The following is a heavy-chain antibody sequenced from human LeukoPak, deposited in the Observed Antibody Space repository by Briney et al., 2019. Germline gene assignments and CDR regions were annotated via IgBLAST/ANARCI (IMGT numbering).Heavy chain of an antibody. D-gene: IGHD1-26*01. CDR3: AKGRTLVGGSTRSYDY. CDR1: GFTFSSYE. J-gene: IGHJ4*02. Sequence: PGGSLRHTCAASGFTFSSYELNWVRQAPRKGLEWASDISGRGSTIYYADSVKGRFTISRDNSKHTLYLQMNSLRVEDTAVYYCAKGRTLVGGSTRSYDYWGQGTLVTVSS. CDR2: ISGRGSTI. V-gene: IGHV3-48*03.